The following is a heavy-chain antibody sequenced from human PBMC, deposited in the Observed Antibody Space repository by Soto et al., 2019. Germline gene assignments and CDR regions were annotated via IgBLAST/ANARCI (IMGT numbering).Heavy chain of an antibody. J-gene: IGHJ4*02. D-gene: IGHD5-12*01. V-gene: IGHV1-69*06. CDR1: GDTFHRHA. CDR2: IIPMFGTA. Sequence: SVKVSCKGSGDTFHRHALSWVRQAPGQGLEWMGGIIPMFGTANYAQKFQGRVTITADTSTSTAYMELSSLRFEDTAFYYCAVIGYDLAYWGQGTLVTVSS. CDR3: AVIGYDLAY.